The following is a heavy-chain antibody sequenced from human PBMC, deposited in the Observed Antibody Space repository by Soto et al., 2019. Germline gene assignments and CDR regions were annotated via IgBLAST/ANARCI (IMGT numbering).Heavy chain of an antibody. J-gene: IGHJ4*02. CDR2: ISKSDYT. CDR3: AREDSIIIPAVSDF. Sequence: GGSLRLSCTVSGFAFNNYGINWVRQAPGKGLEWVSSISKSDYTYYSDSVKGRFAISRDNAKSSVSLQMNTLRVEDTAVYYCAREDSIIIPAVSDFWGQGTLVTVSS. CDR1: GFAFNNYG. D-gene: IGHD2-2*01. V-gene: IGHV3-21*01.